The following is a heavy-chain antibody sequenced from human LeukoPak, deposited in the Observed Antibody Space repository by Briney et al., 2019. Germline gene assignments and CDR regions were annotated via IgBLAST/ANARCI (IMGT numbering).Heavy chain of an antibody. CDR3: ARDVPVGGTVTVFDD. Sequence: SETLSLTCAVSGGSISSSSYYWGWIRQPPGKGLEWIGSIYYSGSTYYNPSLKSRVTISVDTSKNLFSLKLRALAAAARALFCCARDVPVGGTVTVFDDWSQGSLVTAYS. J-gene: IGHJ4*02. CDR1: GGSISSSSYY. V-gene: IGHV4-39*02. D-gene: IGHD4-17*01. CDR2: IYYSGST.